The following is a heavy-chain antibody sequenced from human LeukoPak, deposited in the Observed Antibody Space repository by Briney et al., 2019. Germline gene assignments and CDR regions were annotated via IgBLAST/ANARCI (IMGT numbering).Heavy chain of an antibody. CDR3: ARAPDILTGYYSN. D-gene: IGHD3-9*01. V-gene: IGHV3-21*01. CDR1: GFTFSSYS. CDR2: ISSSSSYI. Sequence: GGSLRPSCAASGFTFSSYSMNWVRQAPGKGLEWVSSISSSSSYIYYADSVKGRFTISRDNAKNSLYLQMNSLRAEDTAVYYCARAPDILTGYYSNWGQGTLVTVSS. J-gene: IGHJ4*02.